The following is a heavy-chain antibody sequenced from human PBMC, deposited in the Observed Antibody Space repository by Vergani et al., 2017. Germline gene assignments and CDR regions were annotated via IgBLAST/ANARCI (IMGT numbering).Heavy chain of an antibody. V-gene: IGHV3-21*02. CDR1: EFTFSNYA. J-gene: IGHJ2*01. Sequence: EVQLLESGGGLVQPGGSLRLTCAASEFTFSNYAMNWVRQAPGKGLEWVSSISSSSSYIYYADSVKGRFTISRDNAKNSLYLQMNSLRAEDTAVYYCARALGYCSSTSCYDWYFDLWGRGTLVTVSS. CDR2: ISSSSSYI. CDR3: ARALGYCSSTSCYDWYFDL. D-gene: IGHD2-2*01.